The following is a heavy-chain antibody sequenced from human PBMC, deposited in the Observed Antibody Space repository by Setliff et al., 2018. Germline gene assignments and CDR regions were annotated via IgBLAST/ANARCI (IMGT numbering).Heavy chain of an antibody. CDR1: GGSISSGSYY. D-gene: IGHD3-3*01. J-gene: IGHJ5*02. CDR3: ARVLVLGNNWFDP. CDR2: ISYTGST. Sequence: PSETLSLTCTVCGGSISSGSYYWSWIRQSPGRGLEWIAYISYTGSTNYNPSLTSRVTISIEQSKNQFSLKVNSGTAADTAVYFCARVLVLGNNWFDPWGQGTLVTVSS. V-gene: IGHV4-61*05.